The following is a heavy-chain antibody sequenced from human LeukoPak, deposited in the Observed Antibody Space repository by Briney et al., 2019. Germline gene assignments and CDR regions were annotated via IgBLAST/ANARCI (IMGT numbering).Heavy chain of an antibody. J-gene: IGHJ6*02. Sequence: GGSLRLSCAASGFTFSRYGMHWVRQAPGKGLEWVAVISYDGSNKYYADSVKGRFTISRDNSKNTLYLQMNSLRAEDTAVFFCAKVLYYDSSGYSDYYYAMDVWGQGTTVTVSS. CDR1: GFTFSRYG. D-gene: IGHD3-22*01. CDR2: ISYDGSNK. CDR3: AKVLYYDSSGYSDYYYAMDV. V-gene: IGHV3-30*18.